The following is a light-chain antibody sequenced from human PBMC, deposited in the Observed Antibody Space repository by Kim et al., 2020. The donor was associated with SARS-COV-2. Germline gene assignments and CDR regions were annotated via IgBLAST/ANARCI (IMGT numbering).Light chain of an antibody. CDR1: SSNIGSNY. CDR3: AAWDDGLRGRM. J-gene: IGLJ3*02. V-gene: IGLV1-44*01. Sequence: GPRVTISCSGSSSNIGSNYVSWYQHLPGTAPKLLIYTDNQRLSGVPDRFSGSKSGTSASLAISGLQSEDEADYYCAAWDDGLRGRMFGGGTKVTVL. CDR2: TDN.